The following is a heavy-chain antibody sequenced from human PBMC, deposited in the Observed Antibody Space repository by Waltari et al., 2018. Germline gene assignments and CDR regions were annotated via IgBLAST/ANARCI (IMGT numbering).Heavy chain of an antibody. Sequence: VQLVQSGAEVKRPGASLTGSCKASGYPFTSYAMHWVRQVPGQGLDWMGWINAGSGDTKYSQKFQARVTITRDTSASTAYMELSSLTSEDTAVYYCARVKGYSSNWYYFDYWGQGTLVTVSA. CDR3: ARVKGYSSNWYYFDY. J-gene: IGHJ4*02. D-gene: IGHD6-13*01. V-gene: IGHV1-3*01. CDR2: INAGSGDT. CDR1: GYPFTSYA.